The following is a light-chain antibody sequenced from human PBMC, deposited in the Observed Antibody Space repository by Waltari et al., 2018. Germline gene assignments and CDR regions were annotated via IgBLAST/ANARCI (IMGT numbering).Light chain of an antibody. Sequence: EIVLTQSPAPLSVSPGERATLSCRASQNVYTNLAWYQQKPGQAPRLLIYGASTRATDIPARFSGSGSGTEFTLTISSLESEDFAIFYCQQYMNWPRTFGQGTKVEIK. J-gene: IGKJ1*01. V-gene: IGKV3-15*01. CDR1: QNVYTN. CDR3: QQYMNWPRT. CDR2: GAS.